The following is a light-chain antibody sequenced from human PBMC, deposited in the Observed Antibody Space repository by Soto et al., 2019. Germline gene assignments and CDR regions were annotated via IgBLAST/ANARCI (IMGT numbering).Light chain of an antibody. V-gene: IGLV2-14*01. CDR1: SGDVGGYDY. CDR3: SSYTSSSTQV. Sequence: QSALTQPASVSGSPGQSITISCTGTSGDVGGYDYVSWYQQHPGKAPKLMIYEVRNRPSGVSSRFSGSKSGTTASLTISGLQADDEGNYYCSSYTSSSTQVFGGGTQLTVL. CDR2: EVR. J-gene: IGLJ3*02.